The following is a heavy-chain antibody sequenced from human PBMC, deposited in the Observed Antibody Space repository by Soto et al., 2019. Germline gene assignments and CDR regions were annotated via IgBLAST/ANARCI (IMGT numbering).Heavy chain of an antibody. Sequence: GGSLRLSCAASGFTFSSYGMHWIRQAPGKGLEWVAFIWYDGINKYYADSVKGRFTLSRDNSKNTLYLQMNSLRVEDTAVYYCALIRSGIEGFDHWGQGTLVTVSS. CDR2: IWYDGINK. V-gene: IGHV3-30*02. J-gene: IGHJ4*02. D-gene: IGHD3-10*01. CDR1: GFTFSSYG. CDR3: ALIRSGIEGFDH.